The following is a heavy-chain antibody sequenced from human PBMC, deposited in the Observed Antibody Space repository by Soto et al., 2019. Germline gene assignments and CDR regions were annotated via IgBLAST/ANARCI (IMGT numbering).Heavy chain of an antibody. CDR3: ARELTTYYISFDS. D-gene: IGHD3-9*01. V-gene: IGHV4-59*01. CDR1: GGSINSYY. J-gene: IGHJ4*02. Sequence: PSETLSLTCTVSGGSINSYYWSWIRQPPGKGLEWIGYIYDSGSTNYNPSLKSRVTISVDTSKNQFSLKLSSVTAADTAVYYCARELTTYYISFDSWGQGILVTVSS. CDR2: IYDSGST.